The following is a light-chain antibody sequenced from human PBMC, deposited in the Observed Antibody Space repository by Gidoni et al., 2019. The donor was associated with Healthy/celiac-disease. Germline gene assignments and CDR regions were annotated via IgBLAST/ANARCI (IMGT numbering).Light chain of an antibody. V-gene: IGKV1-39*01. CDR3: QQSYSTPPYT. J-gene: IGKJ2*01. CDR2: AAS. Sequence: DIQMTQSPSSLSASVGDRVTITCRARQSMSSYLNWYQQKPGKAPKLLIYAASSLQSGVPSRFSGSGSGTDFTLTISSLQPEDFATYYCQQSYSTPPYTFXXXTKLEIK. CDR1: QSMSSY.